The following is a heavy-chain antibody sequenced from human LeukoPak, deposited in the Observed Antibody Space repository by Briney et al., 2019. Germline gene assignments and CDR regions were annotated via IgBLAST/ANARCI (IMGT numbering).Heavy chain of an antibody. CDR1: GFTFSSYA. CDR3: ARGEDPKRYYYYGMDV. V-gene: IGHV3-23*01. Sequence: PGGSLRLSCAASGFTFSSYAMSWVRQAPGKGLEWVSAISGSGGSTYYADSVKGRFTISRDNSKNTLYLQMNSLRAGDTAVYYCARGEDPKRYYYYGMDVWGQGTTVTVSS. J-gene: IGHJ6*02. CDR2: ISGSGGST.